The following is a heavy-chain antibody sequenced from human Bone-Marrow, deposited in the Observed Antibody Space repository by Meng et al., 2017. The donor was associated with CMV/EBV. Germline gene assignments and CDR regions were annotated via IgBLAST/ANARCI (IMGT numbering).Heavy chain of an antibody. CDR2: IGTAGDT. J-gene: IGHJ6*01. Sequence: GGSLRLSCAASGFTFSSYDMHGVRQATGKGLEWVSAIGTAGDTYYPGSVKGRFTISRESAKNSLYLQMNSLRAGDTAVYNCARVGQSLYGMDFWGQGTTVTGSS. V-gene: IGHV3-13*01. CDR1: GFTFSSYD. D-gene: IGHD3-16*01. CDR3: ARVGQSLYGMDF.